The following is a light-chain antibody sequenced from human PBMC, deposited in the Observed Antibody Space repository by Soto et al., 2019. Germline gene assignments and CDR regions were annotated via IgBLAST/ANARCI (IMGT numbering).Light chain of an antibody. CDR3: QKYESTPPT. CDR2: WAS. Sequence: DIVMTQSPDSLAVSLGERATINCKSSQSVLYSSNNKNYLAWYQQRPGQPPKLLIYWASTRESGVPDRFSGSGSGTAFTLTINSRQAEDVAVYYCQKYESTPPTFGQGTTLEIK. CDR1: QSVLYSSNNKNY. J-gene: IGKJ2*01. V-gene: IGKV4-1*01.